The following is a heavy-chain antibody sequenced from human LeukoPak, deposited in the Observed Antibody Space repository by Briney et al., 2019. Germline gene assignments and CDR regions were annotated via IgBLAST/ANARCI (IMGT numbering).Heavy chain of an antibody. Sequence: GGSLRLSCAASGFTFSRYWMSWVRQAPGKGLEWVANIKQDGSEKYYVDSVKGRFTISRDNAKNSLYLQMNSLRAEDTAVYYCARDQSRIDSSYDYWGQGTLVTVSS. CDR1: GFTFSRYW. CDR3: ARDQSRIDSSYDY. J-gene: IGHJ4*02. V-gene: IGHV3-7*01. D-gene: IGHD3-22*01. CDR2: IKQDGSEK.